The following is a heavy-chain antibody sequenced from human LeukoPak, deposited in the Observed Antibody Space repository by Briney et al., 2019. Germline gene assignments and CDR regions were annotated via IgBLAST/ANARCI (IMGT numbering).Heavy chain of an antibody. Sequence: SETLSLTCAVYGGSFSGYYWSWIRQPPGKGLEWIGEINHSGSTYYNPSLKSRVTISVDTSKNQFSLKLSSVTAADMAVYYCASAYYYDSSGYYYFDYWGQGTLVTVSS. CDR1: GGSFSGYY. CDR2: INHSGST. V-gene: IGHV4-34*09. D-gene: IGHD3-22*01. CDR3: ASAYYYDSSGYYYFDY. J-gene: IGHJ4*02.